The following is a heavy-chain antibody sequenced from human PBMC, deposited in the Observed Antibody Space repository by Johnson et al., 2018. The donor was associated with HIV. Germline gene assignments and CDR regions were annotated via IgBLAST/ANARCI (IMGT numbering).Heavy chain of an antibody. J-gene: IGHJ3*01. CDR3: TRSHTWNYLDAFDF. CDR1: SFTFTHAW. Sequence: VQLVHSAGGLAKPGGSPRRSCASTSFTFTHAWMHWVRQAPGKGLEWVGRLKSRTDGETADYAAPVKGRFTISRDNSKNTMYLQMNSLRSEDTAMYFCTRSHTWNYLDAFDFWGQGTMVTVSS. D-gene: IGHD1-20*01. V-gene: IGHV3-15*01. CDR2: LKSRTDGETA.